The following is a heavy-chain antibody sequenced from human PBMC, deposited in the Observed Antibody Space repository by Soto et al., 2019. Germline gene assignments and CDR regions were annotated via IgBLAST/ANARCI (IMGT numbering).Heavy chain of an antibody. J-gene: IGHJ6*02. D-gene: IGHD3-22*01. CDR2: ISGNGRKT. V-gene: IGHV3-23*01. CDR1: GFTFNSYA. CDR3: VKDLNYAGWSGYNYNALEI. Sequence: GGSLRLSCVASGFTFNSYAMSWVRQAPGKGLEWVSGISGNGRKTTYADSVKGRFTISRDNSKQTLFLQLTSLRVDDTAVYYCVKDLNYAGWSGYNYNALEIWGQGTTVTVSS.